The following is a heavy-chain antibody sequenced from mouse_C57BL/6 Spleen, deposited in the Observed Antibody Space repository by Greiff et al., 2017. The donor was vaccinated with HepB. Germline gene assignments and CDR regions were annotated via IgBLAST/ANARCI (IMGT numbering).Heavy chain of an antibody. D-gene: IGHD2-4*01. CDR3: ARGGDYDVAWFAY. Sequence: QVQLQQSGAELVKPGASVKISCKASGYAFSSYWMNWVKQRPGKGLEWIGQIYPGDGDTNYNGKFKGKATLTADKSSSTAYMQLSSLTSEDSAVYFCARGGDYDVAWFAYWGQGTLVTVSA. CDR1: GYAFSSYW. J-gene: IGHJ3*01. CDR2: IYPGDGDT. V-gene: IGHV1-80*01.